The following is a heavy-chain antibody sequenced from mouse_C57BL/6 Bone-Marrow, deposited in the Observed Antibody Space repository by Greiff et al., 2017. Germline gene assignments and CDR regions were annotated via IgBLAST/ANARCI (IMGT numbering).Heavy chain of an antibody. CDR3: ARSHYGSSCLFDY. CDR1: GYTFTSFG. J-gene: IGHJ2*01. Sequence: VQLQQSGAELARPGASVKLSCKASGYTFTSFGISWVKQRTGQGLEWIGEIYPISGNTYYNEKFTGKATLTADKSSSTAYMELRSLTSEYSAVYFCARSHYGSSCLFDYWGQGTTLTVSS. V-gene: IGHV1-81*01. CDR2: IYPISGNT. D-gene: IGHD1-1*01.